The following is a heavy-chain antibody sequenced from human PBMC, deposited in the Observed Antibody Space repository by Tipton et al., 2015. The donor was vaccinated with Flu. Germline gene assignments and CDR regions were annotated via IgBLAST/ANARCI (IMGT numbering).Heavy chain of an antibody. V-gene: IGHV6-1*01. CDR3: ARDLAYYDILTGYQGDYDYGMDV. Sequence: GLVKPSQTLSLTCAISGDSVSSNSAAWNWIRQSPSRGLEWLGRTYYRSKWYNDYAVSVKSRITINPDTSKNQFSLQLTSVTPEDTAVYYCARDLAYYDILTGYQGDYDYGMDVWGQGTAVTVSS. CDR1: GDSVSSNSAA. J-gene: IGHJ6*02. CDR2: TYYRSKWYN. D-gene: IGHD3-9*01.